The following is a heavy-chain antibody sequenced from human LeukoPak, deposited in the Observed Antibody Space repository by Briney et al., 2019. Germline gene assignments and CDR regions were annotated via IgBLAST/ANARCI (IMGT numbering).Heavy chain of an antibody. D-gene: IGHD7-27*01. J-gene: IGHJ6*04. V-gene: IGHV1-69*06. Sequence: SVKVSCRASGGTFSSYAISWVRQAPGQGLEWMGGIIPIFGTANYAQKFQGRVTITADKSTSTAYMELSSLRSEDTAVYYCARDRETGDNHYYYYYGMDVWGKGTTVTVSS. CDR1: GGTFSSYA. CDR2: IIPIFGTA. CDR3: ARDRETGDNHYYYYYGMDV.